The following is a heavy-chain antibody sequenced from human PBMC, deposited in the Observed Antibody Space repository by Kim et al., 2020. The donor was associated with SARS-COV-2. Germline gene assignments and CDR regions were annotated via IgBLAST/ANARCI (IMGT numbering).Heavy chain of an antibody. V-gene: IGHV3-23*03. D-gene: IGHD6-13*01. Sequence: GGSLRLSCAASGFTFSSYAMTWVRQAPGKGLEWVSVIYSGSSSTYYADSVKGRFTISRDNSKNTLYLQMNSLRAEDTAVYYCAKSPRYSSSWGQFDYWG. CDR3: AKSPRYSSSWGQFDY. J-gene: IGHJ4*01. CDR1: GFTFSSYA. CDR2: IYSGSSST.